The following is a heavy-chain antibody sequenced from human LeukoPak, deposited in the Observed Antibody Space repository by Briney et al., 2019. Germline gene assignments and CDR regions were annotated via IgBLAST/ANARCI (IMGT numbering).Heavy chain of an antibody. V-gene: IGHV4-38-2*02. D-gene: IGHD2-15*01. CDR1: GYSISSGYY. J-gene: IGHJ6*02. Sequence: PSETLSLTCTVSGYSISSGYYWGWIRQPPGKGLEWIGSIYHGGSTYYNPSLKSRVSISVDTSKNQFSLKLSSVTAADTAVYYCARGYCSGGSCYRYYYYGMDVWGQGTTVTVSS. CDR3: ARGYCSGGSCYRYYYYGMDV. CDR2: IYHGGST.